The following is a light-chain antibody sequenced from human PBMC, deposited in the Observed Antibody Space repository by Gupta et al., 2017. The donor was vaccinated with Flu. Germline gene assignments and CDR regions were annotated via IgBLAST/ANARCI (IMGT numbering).Light chain of an antibody. V-gene: IGLV1-40*01. Sequence: QSALTLPPSVSRAPGQRCTIACTGSSSNTGAGYDVHWYHQYPGTAPKLLIFANSSRPSGVPDRFSGSKSGTSAALAITGLQAEDEADYYCQSHDNSRSGSRVFGGGTKLTVL. CDR1: SSNTGAGYD. J-gene: IGLJ3*02. CDR2: ANS. CDR3: QSHDNSRSGSRV.